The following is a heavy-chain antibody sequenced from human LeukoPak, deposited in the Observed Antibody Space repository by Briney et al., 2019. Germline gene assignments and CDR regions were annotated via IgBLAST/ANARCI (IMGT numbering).Heavy chain of an antibody. V-gene: IGHV1-2*02. J-gene: IGHJ5*02. CDR1: GYTFTGYY. CDR3: ARDNSSSWYNLAADWFDP. CDR2: INPNSGGT. Sequence: ASVKVSCKASGYTFTGYYMHWVRQAPGQGLEWMGWINPNSGGTNYAQKFQGRVTMTRDTSISTAYMELSRLRSDDTAVYYCARDNSSSWYNLAADWFDPWGQGTLVTVSS. D-gene: IGHD6-13*01.